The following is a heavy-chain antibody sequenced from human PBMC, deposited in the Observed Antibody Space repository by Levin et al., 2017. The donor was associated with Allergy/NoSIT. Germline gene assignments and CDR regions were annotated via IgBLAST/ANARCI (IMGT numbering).Heavy chain of an antibody. CDR2: IYYSGST. CDR3: ARDTGDHFDY. D-gene: IGHD7-27*01. J-gene: IGHJ4*02. Sequence: PSETLSLTCTVSGGSISSSGYYWSWIRQHPGKGLEWIGYIYYSGSTYYNPSLKSRVTISVDTSKNQFSLKLSSVTAADTAVYYCARDTGDHFDYWGQGTLVTVSS. CDR1: GGSISSSGYY. V-gene: IGHV4-31*03.